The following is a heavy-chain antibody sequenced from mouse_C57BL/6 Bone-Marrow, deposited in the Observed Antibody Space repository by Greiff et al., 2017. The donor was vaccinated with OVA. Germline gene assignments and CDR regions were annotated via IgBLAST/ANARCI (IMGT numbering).Heavy chain of an antibody. D-gene: IGHD2-10*01. CDR3: APTTYYFDY. Sequence: QVQLQQSGAELARPGASVKLSCKASGYTFTSYGISWVKQRTGQGLEWIGEIYPRSGNTYYNEKFKGKATLTADKSSSTAYMELRSLTSEDSAVYFCAPTTYYFDYWGQGTTLTVSS. CDR1: GYTFTSYG. J-gene: IGHJ2*01. V-gene: IGHV1-81*01. CDR2: IYPRSGNT.